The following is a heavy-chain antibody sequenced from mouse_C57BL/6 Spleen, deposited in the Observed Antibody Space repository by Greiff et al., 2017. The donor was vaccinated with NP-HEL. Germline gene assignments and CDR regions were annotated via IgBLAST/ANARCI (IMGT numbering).Heavy chain of an antibody. CDR3: GRFDYGSSGAMDY. D-gene: IGHD1-1*01. Sequence: QVQLQQPGAELVMPGASVKLSCKASGYTFTSYWMHWVKQRPGQGLEWIGEIDPSDSYTNYNQKFKGKSTLTVDKSSSTAYMQLSSLTSEDSAVDYCGRFDYGSSGAMDYWGQGTSVTVSS. J-gene: IGHJ4*01. CDR2: IDPSDSYT. V-gene: IGHV1-69*01. CDR1: GYTFTSYW.